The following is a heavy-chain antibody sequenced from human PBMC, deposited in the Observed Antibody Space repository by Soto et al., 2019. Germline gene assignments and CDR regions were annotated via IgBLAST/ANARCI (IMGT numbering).Heavy chain of an antibody. D-gene: IGHD6-13*01. J-gene: IGHJ4*02. CDR3: AKEGSTWDLDY. V-gene: IGHV3-30*18. CDR2: ISHDGSKK. Sequence: LRLSCAASGFTFSNYGMHWVRQAPGKGLEWVATISHDGSKKYYTDSVKGRFTISRDNSKNTLYLQMNSLIPEDTAVFYCAKEGSTWDLDYWGQGTLVTVSS. CDR1: GFTFSNYG.